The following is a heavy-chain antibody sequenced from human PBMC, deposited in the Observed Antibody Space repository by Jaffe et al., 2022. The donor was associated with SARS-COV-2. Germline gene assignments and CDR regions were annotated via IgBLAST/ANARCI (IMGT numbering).Heavy chain of an antibody. CDR2: IYYSGST. V-gene: IGHV4-59*01. D-gene: IGHD1-26*01. CDR3: ARCGWDAPNWFDP. CDR1: GGSISSYY. J-gene: IGHJ5*02. Sequence: QVQLQESGPGLVKPSETLSLTCTVSGGSISSYYWSWIRQPPGKGLEWIGYIYYSGSTNYNPSLKSRVTISVDTSKNQFSLKLSSVTAADTAVYYCARCGWDAPNWFDPWGQGTLVTVSS.